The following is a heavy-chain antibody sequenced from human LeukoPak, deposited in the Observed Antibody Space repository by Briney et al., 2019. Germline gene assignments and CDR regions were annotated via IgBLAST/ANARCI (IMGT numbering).Heavy chain of an antibody. CDR2: IAHSGGTT. Sequence: GGSLRLSCAASTFSFTSYAMNWVRQAPGMRLEWVSIIAHSGGTTHYADSVKGRFAISRDNSKNTLYLQMNSLRAGDTAVYYCVATKATESYYYNMDVWGKGTTATVSS. V-gene: IGHV3-23*01. CDR1: TFSFTSYA. J-gene: IGHJ6*03. D-gene: IGHD1-14*01. CDR3: VATKATESYYYNMDV.